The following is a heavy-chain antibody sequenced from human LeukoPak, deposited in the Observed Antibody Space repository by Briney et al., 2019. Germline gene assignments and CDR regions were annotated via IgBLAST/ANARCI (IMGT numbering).Heavy chain of an antibody. D-gene: IGHD2-2*01. V-gene: IGHV4-38-2*01. CDR2: IYHSGST. Sequence: PSETLSLTCAVSGYSISSGYYWGWIRPPPGKGLEWIGSIYHSGSTYYNPSLKSRVTISVDTSKNQFSLKLSSVTAADTAVYYCARHGGGYCSSTSCYSAWFDPWGQGTLVTVSS. CDR1: GYSISSGYY. J-gene: IGHJ5*02. CDR3: ARHGGGYCSSTSCYSAWFDP.